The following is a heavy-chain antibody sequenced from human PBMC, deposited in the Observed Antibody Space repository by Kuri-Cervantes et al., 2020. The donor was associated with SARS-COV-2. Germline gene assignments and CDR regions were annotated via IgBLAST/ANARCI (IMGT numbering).Heavy chain of an antibody. J-gene: IGHJ6*02. CDR2: INPNSGGT. CDR3: ARGMVRGIIQYYYYAMDV. CDR1: GYTFTGYY. D-gene: IGHD3-10*01. V-gene: IGHV1-2*04. Sequence: ASVQVSCKASGYTFTGYYMHWVRQAPGQGLEWMGWINPNSGGTNYAQKFQGWVTMTRDTSISTAYMELSRLRSDDTAVYYCARGMVRGIIQYYYYAMDVWGQGTTVTVSS.